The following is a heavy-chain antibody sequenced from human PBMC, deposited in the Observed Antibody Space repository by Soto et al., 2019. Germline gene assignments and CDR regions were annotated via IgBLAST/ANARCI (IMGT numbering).Heavy chain of an antibody. CDR1: VFTFSSYG. D-gene: IGHD6-19*01. CDR2: ISYDGRNK. CDR3: VKDGSSGWPYFYDMDV. V-gene: IGHV3-30*18. J-gene: IGHJ6*02. Sequence: WWSLRLSCSASVFTFSSYGMHWFRQAPGKGLEWVAVISYDGRNKYYADAVKGRFTISRDNSKNTLYLQMSSLRAEDTAVYYCVKDGSSGWPYFYDMDVWGQGTTVTVSS.